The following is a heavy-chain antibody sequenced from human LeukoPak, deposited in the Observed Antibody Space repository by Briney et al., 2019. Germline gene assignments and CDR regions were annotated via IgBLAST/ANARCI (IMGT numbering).Heavy chain of an antibody. CDR1: GGTFSSYA. CDR3: ARDSRKQLVLFDY. D-gene: IGHD6-6*01. V-gene: IGHV1-69*05. J-gene: IGHJ4*02. Sequence: GSSVKLSCKASGGTFSSYAISWVRQAPGQGLEWMGGIIPIFGTANYAQKFQGRVTITTDESTSTAYMELSSLRSEDTAVYYCARDSRKQLVLFDYWGQGTLVTVSS. CDR2: IIPIFGTA.